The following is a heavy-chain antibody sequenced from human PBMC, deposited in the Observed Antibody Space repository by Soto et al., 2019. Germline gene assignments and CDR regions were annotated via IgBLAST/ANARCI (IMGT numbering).Heavy chain of an antibody. D-gene: IGHD2-2*02. CDR3: ARQDYCSSTTCYNSYSYYGMDV. CDR1: GGTFSSYA. J-gene: IGHJ6*02. Sequence: QVQLVQSGAEVKKTGSSLKVSCKASGGTFSSYAISWVRQAPGQVLECMGVVIAIFDTANDSQKFQGRVTITADKSRSAAYKELSRLRTEDKAMYFHARQDYCSSTTCYNSYSYYGMDVWGRGTTVTAYS. V-gene: IGHV1-69*06. CDR2: VIAIFDTA.